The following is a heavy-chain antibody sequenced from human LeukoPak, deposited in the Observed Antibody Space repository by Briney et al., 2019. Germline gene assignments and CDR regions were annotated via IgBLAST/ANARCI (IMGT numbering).Heavy chain of an antibody. CDR2: IYYSGST. D-gene: IGHD3-10*01. CDR1: NVSINSGGYY. Sequence: PSQTLSHTCSVSNVSINSGGYYWSWIRQDPGKGLEWIGNIYYSGSTNYNPSLKSRVTISVDTSANQFSLKLQSVTAADTAVYYCARTLPLSRGVIVDSWGQGALVTVSS. CDR3: ARTLPLSRGVIVDS. V-gene: IGHV4-31*03. J-gene: IGHJ4*02.